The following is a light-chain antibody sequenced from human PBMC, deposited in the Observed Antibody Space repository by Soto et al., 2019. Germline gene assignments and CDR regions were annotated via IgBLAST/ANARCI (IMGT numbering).Light chain of an antibody. J-gene: IGKJ5*01. CDR3: QQYGWSPPIT. Sequence: EIVLTQSPGTLSLSPGERATISCRASQNVGNNYLAWYQQRPGQAPRLLIYGAATRATGIPDRFSGSGSGTDFSLIISTLEPEDFALYYCQQYGWSPPITFGQGTRLEIK. CDR1: QNVGNNY. V-gene: IGKV3-20*01. CDR2: GAA.